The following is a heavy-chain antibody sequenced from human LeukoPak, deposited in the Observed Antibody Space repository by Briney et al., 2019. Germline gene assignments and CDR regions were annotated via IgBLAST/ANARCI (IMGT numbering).Heavy chain of an antibody. CDR2: INTNTGTP. CDR3: ARGRGSGWHYVDY. J-gene: IGHJ4*02. V-gene: IGHV7-4-1*01. D-gene: IGHD6-19*01. Sequence: GASVKVSCKASGYSFTTYAINWVRQAPGRGLEWMGWINTNTGTPTYAQGFTGRIVFSLDTSVSTAYLQISSLKAEDTAVYYCARGRGSGWHYVDYWGQGTLVTVSS. CDR1: GYSFTTYA.